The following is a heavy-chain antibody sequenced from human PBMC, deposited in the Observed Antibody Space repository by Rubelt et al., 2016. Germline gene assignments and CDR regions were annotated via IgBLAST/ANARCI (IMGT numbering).Heavy chain of an antibody. CDR3: ARAGQQLVPDY. J-gene: IGHJ4*02. CDR2: T. V-gene: IGHV4-59*01. D-gene: IGHD6-6*01. Sequence: TNYNPSLKSRVTISVDTSKNQFSLKLSSVTAAGTAVYYCARAGQQLVPDYWGQGTLVTVSS.